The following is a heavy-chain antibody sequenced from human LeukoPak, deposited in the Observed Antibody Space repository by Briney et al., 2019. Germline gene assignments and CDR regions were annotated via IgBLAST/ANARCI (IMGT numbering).Heavy chain of an antibody. CDR2: IRYDGSNK. D-gene: IGHD6-25*01. CDR3: AKPGGPGIAARGAFDL. Sequence: GGSLRLSCAASGFTFSSYAMHWVRQAPGKGLEWVAFIRYDGSNKYYADSVKGRFTVSRDNSKNTLHLQMNSLRADDTALYYCAKPGGPGIAARGAFDLWGQGTTVTVSS. CDR1: GFTFSSYA. V-gene: IGHV3-30*02. J-gene: IGHJ3*01.